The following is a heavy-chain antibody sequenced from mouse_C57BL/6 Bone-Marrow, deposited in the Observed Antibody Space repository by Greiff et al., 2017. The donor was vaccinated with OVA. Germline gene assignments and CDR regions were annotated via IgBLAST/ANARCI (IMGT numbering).Heavy chain of an antibody. D-gene: IGHD1-1*01. V-gene: IGHV1-64*01. CDR3: ARYYYGSGGDY. J-gene: IGHJ2*01. Sequence: QVQLQQPGAELVKPGASVKLSCKASGYTFTSYWMHWVKQRPGQGLEWIGMIHPNSGSTNYNEKFKSKATLTVDKSSSTAYMQLSSLTSEDSAVYYCARYYYGSGGDYWGQGTTRTVSS. CDR1: GYTFTSYW. CDR2: IHPNSGST.